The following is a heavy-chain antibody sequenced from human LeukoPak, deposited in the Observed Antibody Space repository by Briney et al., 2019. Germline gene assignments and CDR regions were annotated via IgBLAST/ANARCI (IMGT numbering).Heavy chain of an antibody. CDR2: IYHNGNT. CDR1: GYSISSGYD. CDR3: ARARYNYGDSDY. J-gene: IGHJ4*02. D-gene: IGHD5-18*01. Sequence: SETLSLTCAVSGYSISSGYDWGWLRQPPGKGLEWIGTIYHNGNTYYNPSLNSRATISVDTSRNQFSLELSSVTSADTAVFYCARARYNYGDSDYWGQGTLVTVSS. V-gene: IGHV4-38-2*01.